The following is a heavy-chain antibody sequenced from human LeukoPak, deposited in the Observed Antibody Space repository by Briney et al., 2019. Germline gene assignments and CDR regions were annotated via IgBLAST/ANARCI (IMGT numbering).Heavy chain of an antibody. V-gene: IGHV3-9*01. CDR3: ARDRGYYGSGSWAPFLDY. Sequence: GGSLRLSCAASGFTFDDYAMHWVRHAPGKGLEWVSGISWNSGSIGYADSVKGRFTISRDNAKNSLYLQMNSLRAEDTAVYYCARDRGYYGSGSWAPFLDYWGQGTLVTVSS. D-gene: IGHD3-10*01. J-gene: IGHJ4*02. CDR2: ISWNSGSI. CDR1: GFTFDDYA.